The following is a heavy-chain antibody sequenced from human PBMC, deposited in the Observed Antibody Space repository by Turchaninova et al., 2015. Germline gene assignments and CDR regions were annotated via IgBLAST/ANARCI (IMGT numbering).Heavy chain of an antibody. CDR3: ARGGAAAGMTPHFDY. CDR1: GGSFSGYY. D-gene: IGHD6-13*01. Sequence: QVQLQQWGAGLLKPSETLSLTCAAYGGSFSGYYWNWIRQPPGKGLEWIRENNHSESTNYNPSLKSRVTISVDTSNNQFSLKLSSVTAADTAVYYCARGGAAAGMTPHFDYWGQGTLVTVSS. V-gene: IGHV4-34*01. J-gene: IGHJ4*02. CDR2: NNHSEST.